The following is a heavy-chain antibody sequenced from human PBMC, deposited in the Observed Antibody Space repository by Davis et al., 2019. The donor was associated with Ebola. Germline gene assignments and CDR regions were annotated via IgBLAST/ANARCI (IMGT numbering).Heavy chain of an antibody. CDR2: ISSNGGST. CDR3: ARDPPQSGGYV. J-gene: IGHJ4*02. CDR1: GFTFSSYW. Sequence: GESLKISCAASGFTFSSYWMSWVRQAPGKGLEYVSAISSNGGSTYYADSVKGRFTISRDNSKNTLYLQMSSLRAEDTAVYYCARDPPQSGGYVWGQGTLVTVSS. D-gene: IGHD5-12*01. V-gene: IGHV3-64D*06.